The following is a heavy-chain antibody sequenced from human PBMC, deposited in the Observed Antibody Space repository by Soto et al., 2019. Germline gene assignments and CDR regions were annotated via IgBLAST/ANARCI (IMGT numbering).Heavy chain of an antibody. V-gene: IGHV4-34*01. J-gene: IGHJ4*02. CDR1: GGSFDGYY. Sequence: SETLSLTCALYGGSFDGYYWSWIRQSPGKGLEWIGEIHHSGSTKYNPSLKSRVSLSVDTSTKQFSLKMTFMTAADRGVYYCARGVDSWSGYLFWGQGTPVTVS. CDR3: ARGVDSWSGYLF. CDR2: IHHSGST. D-gene: IGHD3-3*01.